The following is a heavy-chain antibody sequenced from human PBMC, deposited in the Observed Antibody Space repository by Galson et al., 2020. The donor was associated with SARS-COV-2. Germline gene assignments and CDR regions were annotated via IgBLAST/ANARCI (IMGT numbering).Heavy chain of an antibody. D-gene: IGHD3-10*01. CDR2: TRYDGSNK. J-gene: IGHJ4*02. CDR1: GFTFRNYG. CDR3: ARDGRRSGNYPNYFDY. V-gene: IGHV3-30*02. Sequence: GGSLRLSCAASGFTFRNYGMHWVRQAPGKGLEWVAFTRYDGSNKYYTDSVRGRFTISRDNSQNTLYLQMNSLRADDTAVYYCARDGRRSGNYPNYFDYWGQGTLVTVSS.